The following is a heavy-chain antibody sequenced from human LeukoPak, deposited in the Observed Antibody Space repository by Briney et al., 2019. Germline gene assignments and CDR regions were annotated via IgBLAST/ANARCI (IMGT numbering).Heavy chain of an antibody. V-gene: IGHV4-59*01. J-gene: IGHJ3*02. CDR2: IYYSGTT. D-gene: IGHD1-26*01. CDR3: ARPYRGAFDI. Sequence: SETLSLTCTVSGGSISSYYWSWIRQPPGKGLEWIGYIYYSGTTNYNPSLKSRVTISVDTSKNQFSLKLSSVTAADTAVYYCARPYRGAFDIWGQGTMVTVSS. CDR1: GGSISSYY.